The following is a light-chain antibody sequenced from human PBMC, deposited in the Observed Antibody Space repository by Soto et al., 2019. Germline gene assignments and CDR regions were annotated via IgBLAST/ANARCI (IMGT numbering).Light chain of an antibody. CDR1: QTISRW. V-gene: IGKV1-5*01. CDR3: QEYNVYST. J-gene: IGKJ4*01. CDR2: TAS. Sequence: DIKMKQSPSTLSASVGDTVTITCRASQTISRWLAWYQQKPGKAPRLLIYTASTLESGVPSRFSASGSGTEFTLTISSLHPDDFATYYCQEYNVYSTFGGGTNVDIK.